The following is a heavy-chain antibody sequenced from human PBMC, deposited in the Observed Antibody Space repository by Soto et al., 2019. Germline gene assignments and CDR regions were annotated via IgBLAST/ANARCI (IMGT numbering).Heavy chain of an antibody. CDR2: IDPENGKT. CDR1: GYTLTELS. V-gene: IGHV1-24*01. J-gene: IGHJ4*02. Sequence: GASVKVSCKVSGYTLTELSMHWVRQAPGKGLEWMGGIDPENGKTNYSQKFQGRATITRDTSASTAYMELSSLRSEDTAVYYCARGGAAQHFYYFDYWGQGTLVTVSS. CDR3: ARGGAAQHFYYFDY. D-gene: IGHD2-2*01.